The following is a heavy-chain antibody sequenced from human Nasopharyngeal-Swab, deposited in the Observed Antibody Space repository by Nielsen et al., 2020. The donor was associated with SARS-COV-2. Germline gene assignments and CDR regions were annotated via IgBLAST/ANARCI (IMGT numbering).Heavy chain of an antibody. D-gene: IGHD3-16*01. CDR3: ARIGEGVYYYYGMDV. CDR2: IYPGDSDT. CDR1: GYSFTSYW. V-gene: IGHV5-51*01. J-gene: IGHJ6*02. Sequence: GESLKISCKGSGYSFTSYWIGWVRQMPVKGLEWMGIIYPGDSDTRYSPSFQGQVTISADKSISTAYLQWSSLKASDTAMYYCARIGEGVYYYYGMDVWGQGTTVTVSS.